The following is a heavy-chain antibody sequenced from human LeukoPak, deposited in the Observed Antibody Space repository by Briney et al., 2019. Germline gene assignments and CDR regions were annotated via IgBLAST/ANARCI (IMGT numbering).Heavy chain of an antibody. CDR1: GFTFSGSA. CDR2: IRSKANSYAT. CDR3: TTDWGSYYYGSGDEFDY. D-gene: IGHD3-10*01. J-gene: IGHJ4*02. Sequence: PGGSLRLSCAASGFTFSGSAMHWVRQASGKGLEWVGRIRSKANSYATAYAASVKGRFTISRDDSKNTLYLQMNSLKTEDTAVYYCTTDWGSYYYGSGDEFDYWGQGTLVTVSS. V-gene: IGHV3-73*01.